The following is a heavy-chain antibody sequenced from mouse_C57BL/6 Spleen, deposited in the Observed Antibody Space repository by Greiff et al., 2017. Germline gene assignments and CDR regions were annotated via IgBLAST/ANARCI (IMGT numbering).Heavy chain of an antibody. J-gene: IGHJ3*01. Sequence: VQLQQPGAELVKPGASVKLSCKASGYTFTSYWMHWVKQRPGQGLEWIGMIHPNSGSTNYNEKFKSKATLTVDKSSSTAYMQLSSLTSEDSAVYYCARGNDGPPQGFAYWGQGTLVTVSA. CDR2: IHPNSGST. CDR3: ARGNDGPPQGFAY. CDR1: GYTFTSYW. V-gene: IGHV1-64*01. D-gene: IGHD2-3*01.